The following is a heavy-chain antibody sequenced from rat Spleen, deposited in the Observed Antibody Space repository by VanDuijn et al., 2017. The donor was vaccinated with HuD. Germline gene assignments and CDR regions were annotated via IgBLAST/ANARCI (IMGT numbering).Heavy chain of an antibody. Sequence: EVQLVESGGDLVQPGRSLKLSCAASGFTFSNYYMAWVRQAPTKGLEWVATISYDGSSTYYRDSVKGRFTFSRDNAKSTLYLQVDSLRSEDTATYYCTTGFAYWGQGTLVTVSS. J-gene: IGHJ3*01. V-gene: IGHV5-29*01. CDR1: GFTFSNYY. CDR3: TTGFAY. CDR2: ISYDGSST.